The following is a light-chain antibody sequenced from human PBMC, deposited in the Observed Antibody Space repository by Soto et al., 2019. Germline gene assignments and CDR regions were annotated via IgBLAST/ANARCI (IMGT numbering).Light chain of an antibody. J-gene: IGKJ1*01. CDR2: DSS. V-gene: IGKV1-5*01. CDR1: QSISSW. Sequence: DIQMTHSPSTLSASFGDRVTMTFRASQSISSWLAWYQQKPGRAPKLLIYDSSSLESGVPSRFSGSGSGTEFTLTISSLQPGDFATYYCQHYNTYPWTFGQGTKVDIK. CDR3: QHYNTYPWT.